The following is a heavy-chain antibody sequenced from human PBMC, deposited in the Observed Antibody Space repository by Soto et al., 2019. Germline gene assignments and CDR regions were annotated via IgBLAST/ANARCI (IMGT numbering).Heavy chain of an antibody. CDR1: GFTFNTYS. CDR2: ISSRSSTL. Sequence: EVQLVESGGGLVQPGGSLRLSCAASGFTFNTYSMNWVRQAPGKGLEWVSYISSRSSTLYYADSVKGRFTISRDDAKNSLYLKMSSLRAEDTAVYYCARDRVVVVTAIDYYGMDVWGQGTTVTVSS. CDR3: ARDRVVVVTAIDYYGMDV. D-gene: IGHD2-21*02. J-gene: IGHJ6*02. V-gene: IGHV3-48*01.